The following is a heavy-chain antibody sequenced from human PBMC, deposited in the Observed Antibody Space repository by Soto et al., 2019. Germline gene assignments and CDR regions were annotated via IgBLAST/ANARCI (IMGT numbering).Heavy chain of an antibody. J-gene: IGHJ4*02. CDR2: IYYSGST. V-gene: IGHV4-31*03. CDR3: ASDYYDSSGSYFDY. D-gene: IGHD3-22*01. CDR1: GGSISSGGYY. Sequence: SETLSLTCTVSGGSISSGGYYWSWIRQHPGKGLEWIGYIYYSGSTYYNPSLKSRVTISVDTSKNQFSLKLSSVTAADTAVYYCASDYYDSSGSYFDYWGQGTLVTVSS.